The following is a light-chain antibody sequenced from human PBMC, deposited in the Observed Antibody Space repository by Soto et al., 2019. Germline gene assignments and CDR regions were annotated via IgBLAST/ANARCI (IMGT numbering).Light chain of an antibody. Sequence: DIDFTVSPYLLSASVGDRVTITFRASQGVSTFLSWYQQHTGTAPKRLIYDAANWRSGGPSRFSGSGSATDFTLTISSLQDEEVAIYYYQQLNGYPVTFGQGTRLEIK. V-gene: IGKV1-9*01. CDR3: QQLNGYPVT. J-gene: IGKJ5*01. CDR2: DAA. CDR1: QGVSTF.